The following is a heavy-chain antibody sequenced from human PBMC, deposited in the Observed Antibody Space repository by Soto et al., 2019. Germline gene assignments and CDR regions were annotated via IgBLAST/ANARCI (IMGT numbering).Heavy chain of an antibody. CDR3: ASYRRGYSYGVDYYGMDV. V-gene: IGHV1-69*06. CDR2: IIPIFGTA. D-gene: IGHD5-18*01. CDR1: GGTFSSYA. Sequence: SVKVSCKASGGTFSSYAISWVRQAPGQGLEWMGGIIPIFGTANYAQKFQGRVTITADKSTSTAYMELSSLRSEDTAVYYCASYRRGYSYGVDYYGMDVWGQGTTVTVYS. J-gene: IGHJ6*02.